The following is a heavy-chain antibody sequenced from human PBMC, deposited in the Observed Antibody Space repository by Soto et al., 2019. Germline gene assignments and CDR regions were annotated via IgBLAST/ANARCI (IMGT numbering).Heavy chain of an antibody. Sequence: GGSLRLSCAASGFTFSHYAMTWVRQAPGKGLEWVSAISGSGGATYYADSVKGRFTISRDNSKNTLYLQINSLRAADTAVYYCAKGSTSFSSSSCHSWGQGTLVTVSS. J-gene: IGHJ4*02. CDR1: GFTFSHYA. V-gene: IGHV3-23*01. CDR3: AKGSTSFSSSSCHS. CDR2: ISGSGGAT. D-gene: IGHD6-6*01.